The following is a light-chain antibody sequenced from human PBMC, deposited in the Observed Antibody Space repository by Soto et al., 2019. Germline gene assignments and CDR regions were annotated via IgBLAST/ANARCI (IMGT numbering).Light chain of an antibody. J-gene: IGKJ1*01. V-gene: IGKV1-5*03. Sequence: DIQITHSPSTLSASVGESVTRTCRASQSINSWLAWYQQKPGKAPKFLIYKASTLESGVPSRFSGSGSGTEFTLTISSLQPDDFATYYCQQYNSYLWTFGQGTKVDIK. CDR3: QQYNSYLWT. CDR1: QSINSW. CDR2: KAS.